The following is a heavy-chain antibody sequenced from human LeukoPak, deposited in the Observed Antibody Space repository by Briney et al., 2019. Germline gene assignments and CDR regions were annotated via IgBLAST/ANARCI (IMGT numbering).Heavy chain of an antibody. V-gene: IGHV4-4*07. Sequence: SETLSLTCTVSGGSISSYYWSWIRQPAGKGLEWIGRIYTSGSINYNPSLKSRVTMSVDTSKNQFSLKLSSVTAADTAVYYCARESVDFWSGPIDYWGQGTLVTVSS. J-gene: IGHJ4*02. D-gene: IGHD3-3*01. CDR1: GGSISSYY. CDR2: IYTSGSI. CDR3: ARESVDFWSGPIDY.